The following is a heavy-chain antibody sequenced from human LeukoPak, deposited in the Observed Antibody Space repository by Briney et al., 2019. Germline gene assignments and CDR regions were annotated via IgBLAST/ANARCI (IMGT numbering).Heavy chain of an antibody. D-gene: IGHD3-22*01. J-gene: IGHJ3*02. CDR3: ASLGQVVLDAFDI. V-gene: IGHV1-24*01. CDR1: GDTLSELS. CDR2: FDPEEGAT. Sequence: ASVTVSCQVYGDTLSELSMHWVRQAPGKGLEWMGGFDPEEGATIYAQRFQGRVTMSEDTITHTAYMHLSSLRSEDTAVYYCASLGQVVLDAFDIWGQGTMVTVSS.